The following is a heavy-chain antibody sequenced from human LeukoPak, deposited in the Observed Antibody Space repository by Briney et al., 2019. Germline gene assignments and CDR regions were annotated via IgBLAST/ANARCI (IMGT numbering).Heavy chain of an antibody. J-gene: IGHJ4*02. CDR1: GFTFSSYW. V-gene: IGHV3-7*01. CDR3: ARAVGATIALFDY. D-gene: IGHD1-26*01. CDR2: IKQDGSEK. Sequence: GGSLRLSCAASGFTFSSYWMSWVRQAPGKGLEWVANIKQDGSEKYYVDSVKGRFTISRDNAKNSLYLQMNSLRAEDTAVYYCARAVGATIALFDYWGQGTLVTVSS.